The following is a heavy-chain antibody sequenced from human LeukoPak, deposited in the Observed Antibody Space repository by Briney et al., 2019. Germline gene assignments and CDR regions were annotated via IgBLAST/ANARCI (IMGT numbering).Heavy chain of an antibody. Sequence: GASVKVSCKASGGTFSSYAISWVRQAPGQGLEWMGRIIPIFGTANYAQKFQGRVTITTDESTSTAYMELSSLRSEDTAVYYCARDQYSSDAFDIWGQGTMVPVSS. D-gene: IGHD2-15*01. CDR2: IIPIFGTA. CDR1: GGTFSSYA. J-gene: IGHJ3*02. V-gene: IGHV1-69*05. CDR3: ARDQYSSDAFDI.